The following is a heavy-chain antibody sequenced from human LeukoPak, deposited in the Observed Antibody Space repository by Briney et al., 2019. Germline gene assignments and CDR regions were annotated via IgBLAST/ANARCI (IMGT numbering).Heavy chain of an antibody. CDR1: GFTFSSCG. CDR2: ISGSGGST. Sequence: PGGSLRLSCAASGFTFSSCGMSWVRQAPGKGLEWVSAISGSGGSTYYADSVKGRFTISRDNSKNTLYLQMNSLRAEDTAVYYCAKDITTIVVVNDAFDIWGQGTMVTVSS. J-gene: IGHJ3*02. D-gene: IGHD3-22*01. CDR3: AKDITTIVVVNDAFDI. V-gene: IGHV3-23*01.